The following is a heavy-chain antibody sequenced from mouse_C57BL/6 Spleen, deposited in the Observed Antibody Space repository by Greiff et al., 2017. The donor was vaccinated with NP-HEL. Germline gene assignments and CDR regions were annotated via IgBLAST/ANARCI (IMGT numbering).Heavy chain of an antibody. J-gene: IGHJ2*01. D-gene: IGHD2-4*01. CDR3: ARYYDYFDY. V-gene: IGHV1-64*01. CDR2: IHPNSGST. Sequence: QVQLQQSGAELVKPGASVKLSCKASGYTFTSYWMHWVKQRPGQGLEWIGMIHPNSGSTNYNEKFKSKATLTVDKSSSTAYMQLSSLTSEDAAVYYCARYYDYFDYWGQGTTLTVSS. CDR1: GYTFTSYW.